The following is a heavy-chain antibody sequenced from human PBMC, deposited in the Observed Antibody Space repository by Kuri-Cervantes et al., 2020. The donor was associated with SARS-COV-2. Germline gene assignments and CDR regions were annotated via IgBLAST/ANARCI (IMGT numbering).Heavy chain of an antibody. CDR3: AKAPRARVATKSYYYYGMDV. CDR2: IPTSSRYI. Sequence: GEALKISCAGSGVTSASYTLTWVRQAPGKGLEWISSIPTSSRYIYYADSVKGRFTISRDNAKSTLNLQMNSLRAEDTAVYYCAKAPRARVATKSYYYYGMDVWGQGTTVTVSS. D-gene: IGHD5-12*01. J-gene: IGHJ6*02. CDR1: GVTSASYT. V-gene: IGHV3-21*04.